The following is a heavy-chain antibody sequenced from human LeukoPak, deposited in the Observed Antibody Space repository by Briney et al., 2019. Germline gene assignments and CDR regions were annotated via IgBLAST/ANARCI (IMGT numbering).Heavy chain of an antibody. V-gene: IGHV1-69*06. Sequence: ASVKVSCKASGGTFSSYAISWVRQAPGQGLEWMGGVIPIFGTANYAQKFQGRVTITADKSTSTAYMELSSLRSDDTAVYYCARKGDYYDIVDAFDIWGQGTMVTVSS. D-gene: IGHD3-22*01. J-gene: IGHJ3*02. CDR2: VIPIFGTA. CDR3: ARKGDYYDIVDAFDI. CDR1: GGTFSSYA.